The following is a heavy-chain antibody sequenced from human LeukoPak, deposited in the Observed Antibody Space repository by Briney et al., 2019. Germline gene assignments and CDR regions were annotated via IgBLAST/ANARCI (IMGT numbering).Heavy chain of an antibody. V-gene: IGHV3-33*01. Sequence: PGGSLRLSCAASGFTFSSYGMHWVRQAPGKGLEWVAVIWYDGSNKYYADSVKGRFTISRDNSKNTLYLQMNSLRAEDTAVYYCASKLLPAAEQGLAYWGQGTLVTVSS. CDR1: GFTFSSYG. J-gene: IGHJ4*02. CDR3: ASKLLPAAEQGLAY. CDR2: IWYDGSNK. D-gene: IGHD2-2*01.